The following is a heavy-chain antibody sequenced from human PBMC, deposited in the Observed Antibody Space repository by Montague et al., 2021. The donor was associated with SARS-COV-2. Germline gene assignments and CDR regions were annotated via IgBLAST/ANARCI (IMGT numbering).Heavy chain of an antibody. Sequence: SLRLSCAASGFTFSRHEVNWVRQAPGKGLEWVSYITCDGGIIYYADFVEGRFTISRDNAKNSLYLHMNSLRVGDTAVYYCATLARGLFDHGMDVWGQGTTVTVSS. D-gene: IGHD3-10*01. V-gene: IGHV3-48*03. CDR2: ITCDGGII. CDR1: GFTFSRHE. J-gene: IGHJ6*02. CDR3: ATLARGLFDHGMDV.